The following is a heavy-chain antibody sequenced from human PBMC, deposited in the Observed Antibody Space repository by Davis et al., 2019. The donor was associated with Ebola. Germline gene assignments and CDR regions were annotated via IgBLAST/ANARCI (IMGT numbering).Heavy chain of an antibody. Sequence: PGGSLRLSCAASGFTFSSYGMHWVRQAPGKGLEWVAVISYDGSNKYYADSVKGRFTISRDNAKNALYLQMNSLRVEDTGVYFCAQGGYDVMWPYDYWGQGSLVTVSS. J-gene: IGHJ4*02. V-gene: IGHV3-30*03. CDR3: AQGGYDVMWPYDY. CDR1: GFTFSSYG. D-gene: IGHD3-16*01. CDR2: ISYDGSNK.